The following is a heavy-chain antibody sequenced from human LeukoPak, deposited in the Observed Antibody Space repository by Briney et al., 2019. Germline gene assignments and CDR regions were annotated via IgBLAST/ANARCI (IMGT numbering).Heavy chain of an antibody. J-gene: IGHJ5*02. Sequence: ASVKVSCKASGYTFTGYYMHWVRQAPGQGLEWMGWINPKSGVTKYAQKFQGRVTMTRDTSINTGYMELSRLRSDDTAVYYCARDTDYDIFTGYTSNRFDPWGQGTLVTVSS. D-gene: IGHD3-9*01. CDR2: INPKSGVT. CDR3: ARDTDYDIFTGYTSNRFDP. CDR1: GYTFTGYY. V-gene: IGHV1-2*02.